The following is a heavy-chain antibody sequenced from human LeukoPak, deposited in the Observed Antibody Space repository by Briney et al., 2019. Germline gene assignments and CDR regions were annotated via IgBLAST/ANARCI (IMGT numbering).Heavy chain of an antibody. J-gene: IGHJ4*02. CDR2: ISSSSRYI. Sequence: PGGSLRLSCAASGFTFSSYSMNWVRQAPGKGLEWVSSISSSSRYIYYAVSVKGRLTISRDNAKNSLYLHMVSLRAEDTAVYYCAREFTAMAFDYWGQGALVTVSS. D-gene: IGHD5-18*01. V-gene: IGHV3-21*01. CDR3: AREFTAMAFDY. CDR1: GFTFSSYS.